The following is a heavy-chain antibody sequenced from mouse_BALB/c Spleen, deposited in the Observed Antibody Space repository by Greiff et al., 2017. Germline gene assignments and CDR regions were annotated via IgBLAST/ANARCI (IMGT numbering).Heavy chain of an antibody. CDR1: GFTFSSYG. CDR3: ARNYYGSTYYFDY. CDR2: INSNGGST. D-gene: IGHD1-1*01. J-gene: IGHJ2*01. V-gene: IGHV5-6-3*01. Sequence: VQLKESGGGLVQPGGSLKLSCAASGFTFSSYGMSWVRQTPDKRLELVATINSNGGSTYYPDSVKGRFTISRDNAKNTLYLQMSSLKSEDTAMYYCARNYYGSTYYFDYWGQGTTLTVSS.